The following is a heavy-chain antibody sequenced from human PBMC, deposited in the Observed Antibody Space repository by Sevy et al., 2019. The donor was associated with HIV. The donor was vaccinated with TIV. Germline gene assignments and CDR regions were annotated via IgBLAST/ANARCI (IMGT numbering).Heavy chain of an antibody. J-gene: IGHJ3*02. V-gene: IGHV3-53*01. D-gene: IGHD4-4*01. Sequence: GGSLRLSCAASGFTVSSNYMSWVRQAPGKGLEWVSVIYSDGSTYYADSVKGRFTISRDNSKNTLYLQMNSLSAEDTAVYYCARDSAKRLHAFDIWGQGTMVTVSS. CDR3: ARDSAKRLHAFDI. CDR1: GFTVSSNY. CDR2: IYSDGST.